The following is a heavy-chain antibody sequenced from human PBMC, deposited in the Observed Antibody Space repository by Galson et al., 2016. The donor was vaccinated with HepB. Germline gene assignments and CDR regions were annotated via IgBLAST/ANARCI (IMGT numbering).Heavy chain of an antibody. CDR2: IKSDGSST. CDR3: AAYLGV. CDR1: GFTLSNYW. Sequence: SLRLSCAASGFTLSNYWMDWVRQAPGKGLVWVSRIKSDGSSTSYADSVKGRFTISRDYAKNMLYLQMNSLRAEDTAVYYCAAYLGVWGQGTTVTVSS. V-gene: IGHV3-74*01. J-gene: IGHJ6*02. D-gene: IGHD2-21*01.